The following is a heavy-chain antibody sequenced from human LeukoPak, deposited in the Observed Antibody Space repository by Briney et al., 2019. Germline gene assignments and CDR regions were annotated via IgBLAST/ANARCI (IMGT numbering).Heavy chain of an antibody. J-gene: IGHJ4*02. CDR1: GGSFSGYY. CDR3: ASLRDGWVY. Sequence: PSETLSLTCAVYGGSFSGYYWSWIRQPPGKGLEWIGENNHSGSTNYNPSLKSRVTISVGTSKNQFSLKLSSVTAADTAVFYCASLRDGWVYWGQGTLVTVSS. CDR2: NNHSGST. D-gene: IGHD5-24*01. V-gene: IGHV4-34*01.